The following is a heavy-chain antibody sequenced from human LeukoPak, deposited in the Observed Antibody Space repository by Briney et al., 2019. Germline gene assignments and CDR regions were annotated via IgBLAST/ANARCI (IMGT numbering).Heavy chain of an antibody. D-gene: IGHD6-6*01. CDR1: GYTFTSYG. CDR3: ARDQSEYSSSSGSDY. V-gene: IGHV1-18*01. Sequence: GASVKVSCKASGYTFTSYGISWVRQAPGQGLEWMGWISAYNGNTNYAQKLQGRVTMTTDTSTSTAYMELRSLRSDDTAVYYCARDQSEYSSSSGSDYWGQGTLVTVSS. J-gene: IGHJ4*02. CDR2: ISAYNGNT.